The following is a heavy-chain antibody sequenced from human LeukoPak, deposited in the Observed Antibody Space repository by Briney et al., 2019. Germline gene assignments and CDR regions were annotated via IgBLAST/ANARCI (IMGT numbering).Heavy chain of an antibody. CDR3: ARVYSYDTTGYYY. CDR1: GFSFSNYY. D-gene: IGHD3-22*01. Sequence: GGSLRLSCKASGFSFSNYYMNWVRQAPGKGLEWLSHINGRGGIINYADSVKGRFTISRDNARNSLDLHMSSLGAEDTAVYYCARVYSYDTTGYYYWGQGTLVTVSS. CDR2: INGRGGII. V-gene: IGHV3-48*04. J-gene: IGHJ4*02.